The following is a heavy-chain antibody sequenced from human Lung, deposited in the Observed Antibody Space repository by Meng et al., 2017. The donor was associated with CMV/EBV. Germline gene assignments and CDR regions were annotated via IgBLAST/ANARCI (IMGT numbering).Heavy chain of an antibody. J-gene: IGHJ4*02. CDR3: ARLGGGSGSDD. Sequence: GESXKISCAASGFTFSSYSMHWVRQAPGKGLEWVAVISYDGSNKYYADSVKGRFTISSDNSNSTLYLQMNSLRAEDTAVYYCARLGGGSGSDDWGQGTLVTVSS. CDR2: ISYDGSNK. CDR1: GFTFSSYS. V-gene: IGHV3-30-3*01. D-gene: IGHD6-19*01.